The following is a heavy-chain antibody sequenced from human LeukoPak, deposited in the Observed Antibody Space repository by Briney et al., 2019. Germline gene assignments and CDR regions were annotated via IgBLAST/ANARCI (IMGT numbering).Heavy chain of an antibody. V-gene: IGHV4-39*07. CDR3: ASNWWGGSGSYPYYFDY. CDR1: GGSISSTTYY. Sequence: SETLSLTCTVSGGSISSTTYYWGWIRQPPGKGLEWIGSIYYSGTTYYNPSLNSRITISEDTSKNQFSLKLSSVTAADTAVYYCASNWWGGSGSYPYYFDYWGQGTLVTVSS. CDR2: IYYSGTT. J-gene: IGHJ4*02. D-gene: IGHD3-10*01.